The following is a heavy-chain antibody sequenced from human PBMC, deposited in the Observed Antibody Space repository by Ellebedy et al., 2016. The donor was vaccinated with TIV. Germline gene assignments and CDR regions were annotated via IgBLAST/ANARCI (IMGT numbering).Heavy chain of an antibody. J-gene: IGHJ4*02. V-gene: IGHV3-23*01. Sequence: GGSLRLSXAASGFTFSSYAMSWVRQAPGKGLEWVSAISGSGGSTYYADSVKGRFTISRDNSKNTLYLQMNSLRAEDTAVYYCAKDLRSSMVRGVISLISPFDYWGQGTLVTVSS. D-gene: IGHD3-10*01. CDR1: GFTFSSYA. CDR3: AKDLRSSMVRGVISLISPFDY. CDR2: ISGSGGST.